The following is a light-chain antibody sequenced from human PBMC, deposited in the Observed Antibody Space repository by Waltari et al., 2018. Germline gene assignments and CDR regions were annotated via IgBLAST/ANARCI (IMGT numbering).Light chain of an antibody. CDR3: QHYDNLPPT. Sequence: DIQMTQSPSSLSASVGDRVTITCQASQDIRNYLNWYQQKPGKAPQLLIYDASNLQTGCPSRFSGSGSGTDFTFTISRLQPEDFATYYCQHYDNLPPTFGQGTRLDIK. CDR1: QDIRNY. CDR2: DAS. V-gene: IGKV1-33*01. J-gene: IGKJ5*01.